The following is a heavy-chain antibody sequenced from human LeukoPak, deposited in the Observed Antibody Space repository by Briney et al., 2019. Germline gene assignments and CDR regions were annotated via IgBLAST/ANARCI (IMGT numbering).Heavy chain of an antibody. J-gene: IGHJ4*02. Sequence: PGGSLRLSCAAPGFTFSSYAMSWVRQAPGKGLEWVSAISGSGGSTYYADSVKGRFTISRDNSKNTLYLQMNSLRAEDTAVYYCAQGHDFWSGYYTPVDYWGQGTLVTVSS. D-gene: IGHD3-3*01. CDR3: AQGHDFWSGYYTPVDY. CDR1: GFTFSSYA. V-gene: IGHV3-23*01. CDR2: ISGSGGST.